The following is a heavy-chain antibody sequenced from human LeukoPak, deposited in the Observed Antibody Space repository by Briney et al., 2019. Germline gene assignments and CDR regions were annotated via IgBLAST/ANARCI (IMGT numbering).Heavy chain of an antibody. J-gene: IGHJ6*03. CDR1: GGSIGSGGYY. CDR3: ARDYGSSSDYYYMDV. CDR2: IYYSGST. D-gene: IGHD6-6*01. Sequence: SETLSLTCTVSGGSIGSGGYYWSWIRQHPGEGLEWIGYIYYSGSTYYNPSLKSRVTISVDTSENQFSLKLSSVTAADTAVYYCARDYGSSSDYYYMDVWGKGTTVTVSS. V-gene: IGHV4-31*03.